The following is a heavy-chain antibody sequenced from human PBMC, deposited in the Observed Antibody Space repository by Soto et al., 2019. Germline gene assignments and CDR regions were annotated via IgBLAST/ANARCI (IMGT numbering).Heavy chain of an antibody. V-gene: IGHV3-30*18. CDR2: ISYDGSNK. Sequence: GGSLRLSCAASGFTFSSYGMHWVRQAPGKGLEWVAVISYDGSNKYYADSVKGRFTISRDNSKNTLYLQMNSLRAEDTAVYYCAKVYRGGSYQYYYYYYGMDVWGQGTTVTVSS. CDR3: AKVYRGGSYQYYYYYYGMDV. D-gene: IGHD1-26*01. CDR1: GFTFSSYG. J-gene: IGHJ6*02.